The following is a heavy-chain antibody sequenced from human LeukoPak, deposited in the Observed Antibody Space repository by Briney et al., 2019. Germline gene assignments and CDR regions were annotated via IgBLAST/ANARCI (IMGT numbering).Heavy chain of an antibody. Sequence: SETLSLTCAVYGGSFSGYYWSWIRQPPGKGLEWIGEINHSGSTNYNPSLKSRVTISVDTSKNQFSLQLNSVTPEDTAVYYCAREAAAAGYYFDYWGQGTLVTVPS. CDR2: INHSGST. V-gene: IGHV4-34*01. CDR1: GGSFSGYY. J-gene: IGHJ4*02. D-gene: IGHD6-13*01. CDR3: AREAAAAGYYFDY.